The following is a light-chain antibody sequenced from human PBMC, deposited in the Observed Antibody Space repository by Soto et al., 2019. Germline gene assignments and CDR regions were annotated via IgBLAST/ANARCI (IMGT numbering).Light chain of an antibody. V-gene: IGKV1-5*03. CDR3: QQYNSYSRT. J-gene: IGKJ1*01. CDR2: KAS. CDR1: QSISSW. Sequence: DIQMTQPPSTLSASVGDRVTITCRASQSISSWLAWYQQKPGKAPKLLIYKASSLESGVPSRFSGSGSGTEFTLTISSLQPDDFATYYCQQYNSYSRTFGQGTRWISN.